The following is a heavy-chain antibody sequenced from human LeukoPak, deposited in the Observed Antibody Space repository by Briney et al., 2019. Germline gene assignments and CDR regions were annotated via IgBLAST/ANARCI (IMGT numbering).Heavy chain of an antibody. CDR3: ARMNYGDFDY. V-gene: IGHV4-59*01. J-gene: IGHJ4*02. CDR2: IYYSGGT. CDR1: GGSISSYY. Sequence: SETLSLTCTVSGGSISSYYWSWIRQPPGKGLEWIGYIYYSGGTNYNPSLKSRVTISLDTSKHQFSLKLSSVTAADTAVYYCARMNYGDFDYWGQGTLVTVSS. D-gene: IGHD4-17*01.